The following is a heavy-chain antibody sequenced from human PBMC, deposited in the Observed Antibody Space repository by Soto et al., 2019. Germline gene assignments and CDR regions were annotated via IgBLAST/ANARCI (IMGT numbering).Heavy chain of an antibody. CDR1: GYSISSGYY. CDR2: IYHSGST. CDR3: ARDQRHSDYYYGMDV. V-gene: IGHV4-38-2*02. J-gene: IGHJ6*02. D-gene: IGHD2-15*01. Sequence: SETLSLTCAVSGYSISSGYYWGCIRQPPGKGLEWIGSIYHSGSTYYNPSLKSRVTISVDTSKNQFSLKLSSVTAADTAVYYCARDQRHSDYYYGMDVWGQGTTVTVSS.